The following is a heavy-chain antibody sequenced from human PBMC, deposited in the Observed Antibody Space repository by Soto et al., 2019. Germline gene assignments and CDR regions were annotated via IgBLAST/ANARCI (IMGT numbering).Heavy chain of an antibody. CDR3: ARDPSGYYGMDV. Sequence: QVQLVQSGAEVKKPGASVKVSCKASGYTFTSYAMHWVRQAPGQRLEWMGWINAGNGHTKYSQKFQGRVTITRDTSASTAYIELSSLRSEDTAVYYCARDPSGYYGMDVWGQGTTVTVSS. CDR1: GYTFTSYA. D-gene: IGHD3-10*01. CDR2: INAGNGHT. J-gene: IGHJ6*02. V-gene: IGHV1-3*01.